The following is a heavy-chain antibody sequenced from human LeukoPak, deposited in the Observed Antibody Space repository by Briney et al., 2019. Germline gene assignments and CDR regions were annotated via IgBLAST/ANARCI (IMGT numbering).Heavy chain of an antibody. J-gene: IGHJ5*02. CDR3: GRGRGRLQLSGWFDP. CDR2: INPSGGST. Sequence: GLVKVSCKASGYIFTSYYIHWVRQAPGHGLVWMGIINPSGGSTTYAQKFQGRVTMTRDTSTRTVYMELSSLRAEDTAVYHCGRGRGRLQLSGWFDPWGQGTLVTVS. CDR1: GYIFTSYY. V-gene: IGHV1-46*01. D-gene: IGHD5-24*01.